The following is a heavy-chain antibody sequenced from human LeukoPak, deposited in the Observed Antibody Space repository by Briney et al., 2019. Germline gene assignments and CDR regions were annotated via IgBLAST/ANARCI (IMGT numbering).Heavy chain of an antibody. D-gene: IGHD6-19*01. J-gene: IGHJ4*02. Sequence: QPSETLSLTCTVSGGSISSYYWSWIRQPPGKGLEWIGYIYYSGSTNYNPSLKSRVTISVDTSKNQFSLKLSSVTAADTAVYYCARHEFYSSGHIDYWGQGTLVTVSS. CDR1: GGSISSYY. CDR2: IYYSGST. CDR3: ARHEFYSSGHIDY. V-gene: IGHV4-59*08.